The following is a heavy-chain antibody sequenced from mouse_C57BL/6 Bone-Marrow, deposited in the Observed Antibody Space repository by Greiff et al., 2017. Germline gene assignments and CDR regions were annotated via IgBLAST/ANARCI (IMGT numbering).Heavy chain of an antibody. CDR3: AIAVSLRYPASYWYFDV. V-gene: IGHV1-55*01. CDR2: IYPGSGST. D-gene: IGHD1-1*01. J-gene: IGHJ1*03. CDR1: GYTFTSYW. Sequence: VQLQQPGAELVKPGASVKMSCKASGYTFTSYWITWVKQRPGQGLEWIGDIYPGSGSTNYNEKFKSKATLTVDTSSSTAYMQLSSLTSEDSAVYYCAIAVSLRYPASYWYFDVWGTGTTVTVSS.